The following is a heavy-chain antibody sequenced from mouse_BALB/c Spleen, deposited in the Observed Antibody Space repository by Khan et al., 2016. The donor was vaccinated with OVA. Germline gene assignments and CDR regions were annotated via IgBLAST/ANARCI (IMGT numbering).Heavy chain of an antibody. CDR2: IWAGGST. CDR3: AINSEPDYFDY. D-gene: IGHD2-12*01. CDR1: GFSLTRHG. Sequence: QVQLKESGPGLVAPSQSLSITCTVSGFSLTRHGIHWVRQPPGKGLEWLGIIWAGGSTNYNSALMSRLSITKDNSKSQVFLKMNSLQTDDTAIYDCAINSEPDYFDYWGQGTTLTVSS. J-gene: IGHJ2*01. V-gene: IGHV2-9*02.